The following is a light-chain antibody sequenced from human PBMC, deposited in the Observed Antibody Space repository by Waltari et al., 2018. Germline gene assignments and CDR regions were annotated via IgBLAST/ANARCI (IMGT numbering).Light chain of an antibody. CDR1: QSVGRS. CDR2: GAS. Sequence: EIVLTQSPGTLSLSPGERATLSCRASQSVGRSLAWYQQKAGQAPRLLIYGASNRAAGIPDRFRGSGSGTDFSLTISRLEPEDFVVYYCQHYVRLPATFGQGTKVEIK. V-gene: IGKV3-20*01. J-gene: IGKJ1*01. CDR3: QHYVRLPAT.